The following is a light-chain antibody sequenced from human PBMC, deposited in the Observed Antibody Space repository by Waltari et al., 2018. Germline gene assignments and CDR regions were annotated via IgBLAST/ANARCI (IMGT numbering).Light chain of an antibody. CDR3: QQYNTYSS. CDR1: QSISNY. CDR2: KAS. V-gene: IGKV1-5*03. Sequence: DIQMTQSPSTLSASVGDSVTITCRASQSISNYLALYQQKPGKAPNLLIYKASILKSGVSSRFSGSGSGTQFTLTISSLQPGDFATYFYQQYNTYSSFGQGTKLEIK. J-gene: IGKJ2*01.